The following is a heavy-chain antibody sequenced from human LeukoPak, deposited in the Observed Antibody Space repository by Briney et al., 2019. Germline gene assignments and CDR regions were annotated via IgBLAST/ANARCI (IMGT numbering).Heavy chain of an antibody. CDR2: IIPIFGTA. J-gene: IGHJ5*02. CDR3: ARDFRYYYDSSGLNAALNWFDP. Sequence: ASVKVSCKASGGTFSSYAISWVRQAPGQGLEWMGGIIPIFGTANYAQKFQGRVTITTDESTSTAYMELSSLRSEGTAVYYCARDFRYYYDSSGLNAALNWFDPWGQGTLVTVSS. CDR1: GGTFSSYA. V-gene: IGHV1-69*05. D-gene: IGHD3-22*01.